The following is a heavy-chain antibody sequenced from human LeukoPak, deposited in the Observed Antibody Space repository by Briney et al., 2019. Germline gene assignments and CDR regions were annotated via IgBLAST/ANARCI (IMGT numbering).Heavy chain of an antibody. CDR3: ARVGCSSTSCYAEFDY. V-gene: IGHV1-2*02. CDR1: GYTFTGYY. Sequence: ASVKVSCKASGYTFTGYYMRWVRQAPGQGLEWMGWINPNSGGTNYAQKFQGRVTMTRDTSISTAYMELSRLRSDDTAVYYCARVGCSSTSCYAEFDYWGQGTLVTVSS. J-gene: IGHJ4*02. CDR2: INPNSGGT. D-gene: IGHD2-2*01.